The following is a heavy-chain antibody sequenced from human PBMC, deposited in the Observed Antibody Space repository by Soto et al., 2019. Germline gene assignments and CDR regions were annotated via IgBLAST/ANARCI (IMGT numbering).Heavy chain of an antibody. CDR2: IYYSGST. CDR3: AREVAAAGTGIDY. Sequence: PSETLSLTCTVSGGSISSCYWSWIRQPPGKGLEWIGYIYYSGSTNYNPSLKSRVTISVDTSKNQFSLKLSSVTAADTAVYYCAREVAAAGTGIDYWGQGTLVTVSS. V-gene: IGHV4-59*01. D-gene: IGHD6-13*01. CDR1: GGSISSCY. J-gene: IGHJ4*02.